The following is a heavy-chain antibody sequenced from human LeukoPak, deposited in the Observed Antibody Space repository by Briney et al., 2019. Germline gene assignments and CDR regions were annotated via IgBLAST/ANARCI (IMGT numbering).Heavy chain of an antibody. CDR2: IYTSGST. CDR3: ARVTRYSSGWFDY. J-gene: IGHJ4*02. D-gene: IGHD6-19*01. Sequence: SQTLSLTCTASGGSISSGSYYWSWIRQPAGKGLEWIGRIYTSGSTNYNPSLKSRVTISVDTSKNQFSLKLSSVTAADTAVYYCARVTRYSSGWFDYWGQGTLVTVSS. V-gene: IGHV4-61*02. CDR1: GGSISSGSYY.